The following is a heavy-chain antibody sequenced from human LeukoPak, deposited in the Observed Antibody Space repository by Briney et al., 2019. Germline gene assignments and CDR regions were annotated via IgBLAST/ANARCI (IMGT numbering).Heavy chain of an antibody. D-gene: IGHD6-19*01. J-gene: IGHJ4*02. CDR2: IYYSGST. Sequence: SETLSLTCTVSGGSISSSSYYWGWIRQPPGKGLEWIGSIYYSGSTYYNPSLKSRVTKSVDTSKNQFSLKLSSVTAADTAVYYCARDSGSGWSRPPLFWAYWGQGTLVTVSS. CDR3: ARDSGSGWSRPPLFWAY. CDR1: GGSISSSSYY. V-gene: IGHV4-39*07.